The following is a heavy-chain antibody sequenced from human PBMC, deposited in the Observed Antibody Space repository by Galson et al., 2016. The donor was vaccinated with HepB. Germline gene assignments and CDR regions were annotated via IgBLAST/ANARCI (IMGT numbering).Heavy chain of an antibody. CDR3: ARDGSDY. CDR2: ISTYDGYT. CDR1: GYNFTTYG. Sequence: SVKVSCKASGYNFTTYGINWVRQAPGQGLEWMGLISTYDGYTNYAQKLQGRVTMTTDTSTRVTMTTDTSTSTAYLELRNLRSDDTAVYYCARDGSDYWGQGTLITVSS. J-gene: IGHJ4*02. V-gene: IGHV1-18*01.